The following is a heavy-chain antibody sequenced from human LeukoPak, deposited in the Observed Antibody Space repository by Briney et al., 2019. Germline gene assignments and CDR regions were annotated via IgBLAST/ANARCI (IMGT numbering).Heavy chain of an antibody. CDR2: IYYSGST. Sequence: SETLSLTCTVSGGSISSGGYYWSWIRQHPGKGLEWIGYIYYSGSTYYNPSLKSRVTISVDTSKNQFSLKLNSVTAADTAVYYCARGSSGSNWFDPWGQGTLVTVSS. J-gene: IGHJ5*02. CDR3: ARGSSGSNWFDP. CDR1: GGSISSGGYY. V-gene: IGHV4-31*03. D-gene: IGHD6-19*01.